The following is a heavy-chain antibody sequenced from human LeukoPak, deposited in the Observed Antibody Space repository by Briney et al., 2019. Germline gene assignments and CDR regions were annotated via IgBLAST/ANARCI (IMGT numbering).Heavy chain of an antibody. CDR3: ARDCSSTSCYFDY. CDR2: ISSSSSVI. D-gene: IGHD2-2*01. Sequence: GGSLRLSCAASGFIFSKYIMNWVRQAPGKGLEWVSYISSSSSVIYYADSVKGRFTITRDNAKNSLYLQMNSLKDEDTAVYYCARDCSSTSCYFDYWGQGTLVTVSS. V-gene: IGHV3-48*02. J-gene: IGHJ4*02. CDR1: GFIFSKYI.